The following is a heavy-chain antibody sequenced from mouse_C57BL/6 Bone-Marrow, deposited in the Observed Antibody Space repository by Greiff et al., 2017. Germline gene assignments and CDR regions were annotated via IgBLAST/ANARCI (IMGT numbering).Heavy chain of an antibody. Sequence: QVTLKVSGPGILQPSQTLSLTCSFSGFSLSTSGMGVGWIRQPSGKGLEWLAHIWWDDDKYYNPVLKSRLTTSKETSKNQVLPEIANVDTADTAPYYCARIYYGSRYYAMDYWGQGTSVTVSS. D-gene: IGHD1-1*01. J-gene: IGHJ4*01. CDR2: IWWDDDK. V-gene: IGHV8-8*01. CDR1: GFSLSTSGMG. CDR3: ARIYYGSRYYAMDY.